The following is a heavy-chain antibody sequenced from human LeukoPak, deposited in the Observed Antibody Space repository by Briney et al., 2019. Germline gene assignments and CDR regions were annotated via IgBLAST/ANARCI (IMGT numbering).Heavy chain of an antibody. CDR1: GGSISSYC. Sequence: PSETLSLTCNVPGGSISSYCWSWIRQPPGKGLEWIGYIYYSGSTNYNPSLKSRVTISVDTSKNQYSLKLTSVTAADTAVYYCARMGPPLRGVRYYYYMDVWGKGTTVTVSS. V-gene: IGHV4-59*01. CDR2: IYYSGST. J-gene: IGHJ6*03. D-gene: IGHD3-10*01. CDR3: ARMGPPLRGVRYYYYMDV.